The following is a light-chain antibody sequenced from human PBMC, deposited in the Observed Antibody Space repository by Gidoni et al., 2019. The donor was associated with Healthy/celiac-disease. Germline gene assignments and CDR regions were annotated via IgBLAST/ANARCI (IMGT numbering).Light chain of an antibody. J-gene: IGLJ2*01. CDR1: SSNIGSNY. CDR2: RNN. CDR3: AAWDDSLSGVV. Sequence: QSVLPHPPSASGTPGQRVTISCSGSSSNIGSNYVYWYQQLPGTAPKLLIYRNNQRPSGVPDRFSGSKSGTSASLAISGLRSEDEADYYCAAWDDSLSGVVFGGGTKLTVL. V-gene: IGLV1-47*01.